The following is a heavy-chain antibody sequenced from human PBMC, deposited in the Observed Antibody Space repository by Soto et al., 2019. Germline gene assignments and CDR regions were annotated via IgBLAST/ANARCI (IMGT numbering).Heavy chain of an antibody. CDR3: ARSGLIAAATNWFDP. J-gene: IGHJ5*02. D-gene: IGHD6-13*01. CDR2: IIPIFGTA. CDR1: GGTFSSYA. Sequence: QVQLVQSGAEVKKPGSSVKVSCKASGGTFSSYAISWVRQAPGQGLAWLGGIIPIFGTANYAQKFQGRVTITAYKSTGTAYMELSSLRSEDTAVYYCARSGLIAAATNWFDPWGQGTLVTVSS. V-gene: IGHV1-69*06.